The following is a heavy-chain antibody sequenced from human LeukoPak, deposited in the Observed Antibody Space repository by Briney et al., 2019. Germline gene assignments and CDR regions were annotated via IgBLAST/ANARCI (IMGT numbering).Heavy chain of an antibody. CDR3: ARYHPMVRGAAGY. J-gene: IGHJ4*02. Sequence: PGGSLRLSCAASGFTVSSNYMSWVRQAPGKGLEWVSVIYSGGSTYYADSVKGRFTISRDNSKNTLYLQMNSLRAEDTAVYYCARYHPMVRGAAGYWGQGTLVTVSS. D-gene: IGHD3-10*01. CDR1: GFTVSSNY. V-gene: IGHV3-66*02. CDR2: IYSGGST.